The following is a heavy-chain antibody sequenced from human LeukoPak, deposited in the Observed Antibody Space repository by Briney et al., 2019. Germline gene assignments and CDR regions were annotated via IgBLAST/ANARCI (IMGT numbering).Heavy chain of an antibody. V-gene: IGHV3-66*01. Sequence: GGSLRLSCAGSGFIVSSNYMSWVRQAAGKGLEWVSVIYGSSRTYYADSVKGRFTISRDNSKNTVYLQMDSLRAEDTAVYYCARDSADGYNYGGYFDNWGQGTLVTVSS. J-gene: IGHJ4*02. CDR1: GFIVSSNY. CDR3: ARDSADGYNYGGYFDN. CDR2: IYGSSRT. D-gene: IGHD5-18*01.